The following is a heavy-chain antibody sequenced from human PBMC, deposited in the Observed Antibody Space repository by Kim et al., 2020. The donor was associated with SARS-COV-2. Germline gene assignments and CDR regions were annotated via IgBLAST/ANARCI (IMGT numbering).Heavy chain of an antibody. CDR1: GGSFSGYY. V-gene: IGHV4-34*01. J-gene: IGHJ6*02. CDR2: INHSGST. CDR3: ATSSRGDYDILTGYIFYYYYGMDV. D-gene: IGHD3-9*01. Sequence: SETLSLTCAVYGGSFSGYYWSWIRQPPGKGLEWIGEINHSGSTNYNPSLKSRVTISVDTSKNQFSLKLSSVTAADTAVYYCATSSRGDYDILTGYIFYYYYGMDVWGQGTTVTVSS.